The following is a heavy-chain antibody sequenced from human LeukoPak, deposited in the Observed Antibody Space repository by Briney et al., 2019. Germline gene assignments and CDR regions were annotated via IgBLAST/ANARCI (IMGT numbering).Heavy chain of an antibody. J-gene: IGHJ3*02. CDR3: ARDPYRSGIQLYDHDAFDI. CDR2: IKQDGSEK. D-gene: IGHD5-18*01. CDR1: GFTFSSYW. V-gene: IGHV3-7*01. Sequence: GGSLRLSCAASGFTFSSYWMSLVRQAPGKGLEWVANIKQDGSEKYYVDSVKGRFTISRDNAKNSLYLQMNSLRAEDTAVYYCARDPYRSGIQLYDHDAFDIWGQGTMVTVSS.